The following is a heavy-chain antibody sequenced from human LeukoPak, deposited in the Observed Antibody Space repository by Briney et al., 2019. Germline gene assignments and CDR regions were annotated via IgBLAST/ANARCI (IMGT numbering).Heavy chain of an antibody. CDR1: GGSFSGYY. CDR2: INHSGST. Sequence: SETLSLTCAVYGGSFSGYYWSWIRQPPGKGLEWIGEINHSGSTNYNPSLKSRVTISVDTSKNQFSLKLSSVTAADTAVYYCARGRRYPDYWRQGTLVTVST. J-gene: IGHJ4*02. D-gene: IGHD1-1*01. CDR3: ARGRRYPDY. V-gene: IGHV4-34*01.